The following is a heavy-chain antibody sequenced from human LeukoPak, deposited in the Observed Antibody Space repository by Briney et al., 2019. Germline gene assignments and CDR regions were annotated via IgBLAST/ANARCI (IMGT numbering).Heavy chain of an antibody. CDR1: GYTFTGYY. J-gene: IGHJ4*02. CDR2: INPNSGGT. D-gene: IGHD6-13*01. Sequence: ASVKVSCKASGYTFTGYYMHWVRQAPGQGLEWMGWINPNSGGTNYAHKLQGRVTMTTDTSTNTAYMELRSLRSDDTAVYYCARDGWYSSSWFPIDYWGQGTLVTVSS. CDR3: ARDGWYSSSWFPIDY. V-gene: IGHV1-2*02.